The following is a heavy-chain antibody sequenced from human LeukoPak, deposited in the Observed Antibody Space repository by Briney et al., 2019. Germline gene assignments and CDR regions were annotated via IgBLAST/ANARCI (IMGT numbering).Heavy chain of an antibody. J-gene: IGHJ4*02. CDR3: AGGWYGSGSYYNRD. V-gene: IGHV4-59*01. Sequence: SETLSLICTVSGGSISSYYWSWIRQPPGKGLEWIGYIYYSGSTNYNPSLKSRVTISVDTSKNQFSLKLSSVTAADTAVYYCAGGWYGSGSYYNRDWGQGTLVTVSS. D-gene: IGHD3-10*01. CDR1: GGSISSYY. CDR2: IYYSGST.